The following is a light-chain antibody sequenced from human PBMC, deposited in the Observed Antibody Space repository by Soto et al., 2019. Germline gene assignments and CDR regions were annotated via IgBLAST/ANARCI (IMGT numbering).Light chain of an antibody. CDR2: AAS. CDR1: RSVSSY. CDR3: HHFGSLPET. J-gene: IGKJ1*01. Sequence: EIVLTQSPATLSLSPGERATLSCRASRSVSSYLAWFQQKPGQAPRLLIYAASNRATGIPARFSASGSGTDFTLTISSLEPEDFAVYYCHHFGSLPETFGQGTNVE. V-gene: IGKV3-11*01.